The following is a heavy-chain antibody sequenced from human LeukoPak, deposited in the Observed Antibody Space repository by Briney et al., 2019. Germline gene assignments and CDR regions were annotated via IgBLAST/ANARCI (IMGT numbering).Heavy chain of an antibody. CDR3: ARHGSTDYFDY. Sequence: SETLSLTCAVSGGSISSTTSYWGWIRQPPGKGPEWIGRIYYSGSTFYNPSLKSRVTISVDTSKNQLSLRLSSVTAADTAVYYCARHGSTDYFDYWGQGTLVTVSS. J-gene: IGHJ4*02. CDR1: GGSISSTTSY. V-gene: IGHV4-39*01. CDR2: IYYSGST. D-gene: IGHD2-2*03.